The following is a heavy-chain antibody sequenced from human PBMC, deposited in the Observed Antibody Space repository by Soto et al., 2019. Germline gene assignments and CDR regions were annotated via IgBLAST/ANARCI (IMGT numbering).Heavy chain of an antibody. Sequence: QVHLVQSGAEVRRPGASVKVSCQASGYTPPIYDIEWVRQATGQRLEWMGWMNPKKGNRYPAPKSQGRLTMTWNTSTTTAYMELTNLRSEDTAVYYCANYRTISPEGFDIWGQGTLVTVS. D-gene: IGHD3-10*01. CDR1: GYTPPIYD. J-gene: IGHJ3*02. V-gene: IGHV1-8*01. CDR2: MNPKKGNR. CDR3: ANYRTISPEGFDI.